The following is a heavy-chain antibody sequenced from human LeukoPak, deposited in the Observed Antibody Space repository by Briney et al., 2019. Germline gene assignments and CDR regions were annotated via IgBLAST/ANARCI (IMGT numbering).Heavy chain of an antibody. CDR2: ISSSGSTI. V-gene: IGHV3-11*01. D-gene: IGHD2-15*01. CDR3: ASGYCSGGSCYPPDY. CDR1: GFTFSDYY. J-gene: IGHJ4*02. Sequence: GGSLRLSCAASGFTFSDYYMSWIHQAPGKGLEWVSYISSSGSTIYYADSVKGRFTISRDNAKNSLYLQMNSLRAEDTAVYYCASGYCSGGSCYPPDYWGQGTLVTVSS.